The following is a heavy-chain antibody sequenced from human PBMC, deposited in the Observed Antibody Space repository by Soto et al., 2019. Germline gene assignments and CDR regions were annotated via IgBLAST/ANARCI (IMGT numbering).Heavy chain of an antibody. V-gene: IGHV1-69*12. CDR1: GDSFSNYA. CDR3: VRGHDSRGYHFAY. CDR2: IFPLFEAT. J-gene: IGHJ4*02. D-gene: IGHD3-22*01. Sequence: QVQLVQSGTEVKKPGSAVKVSCKPSGDSFSNYAINWVRQAPGQGLEWMGGIFPLFEATTYPQKFKGRVTVSADESSRTVYMELTSLRSEDTAVYYCVRGHDSRGYHFAYWGQGTLVTVSS.